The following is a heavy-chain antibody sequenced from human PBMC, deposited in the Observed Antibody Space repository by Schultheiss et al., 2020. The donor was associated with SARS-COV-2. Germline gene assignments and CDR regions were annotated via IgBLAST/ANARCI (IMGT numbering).Heavy chain of an antibody. CDR3: ARDRYYDFWSGYYTGFESAYYYYYGMDV. CDR2: ISGSGGST. V-gene: IGHV3-23*01. Sequence: GGSLRLSCAASGFTFSSYAMSWVRQAPGKGLEWVSGISGSGGSTYYADSVKGRFTISRDNSKNTLYLQMNSLRAEDTAVYYCARDRYYDFWSGYYTGFESAYYYYYGMDVWGQGTTVTVSS. CDR1: GFTFSSYA. D-gene: IGHD3-3*01. J-gene: IGHJ6*02.